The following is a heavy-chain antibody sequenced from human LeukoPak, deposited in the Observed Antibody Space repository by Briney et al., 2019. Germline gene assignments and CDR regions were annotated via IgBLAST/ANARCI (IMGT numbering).Heavy chain of an antibody. D-gene: IGHD3-3*02. Sequence: GSLRLSCAASGFTLSNYPMGWVRQAPVKGLEWLSAIGEEKSGSWTKSADSVKGRFTISRDNSENTLYLQMDSPTVEDTAVYYCAKAGVISGWDYWGQGVLVTVSS. CDR1: GFTLSNYP. CDR3: AKAGVISGWDY. J-gene: IGHJ4*02. CDR2: IGEEKSGSWT. V-gene: IGHV3-23*01.